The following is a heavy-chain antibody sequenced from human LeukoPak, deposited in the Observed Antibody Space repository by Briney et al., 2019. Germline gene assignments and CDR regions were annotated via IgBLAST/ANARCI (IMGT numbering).Heavy chain of an antibody. Sequence: QSGGSLRLSCAASGFTFSSYAMHWVRQAPGKGLEWVAVISYDGSNKYYADSVKGRFTISRDNSKNTLYLQMNSLRAEDTAVYYCASTNYYDSSGYYYPDYYYGMDVWGQGTTVTVSS. CDR2: ISYDGSNK. D-gene: IGHD3-22*01. V-gene: IGHV3-30*04. J-gene: IGHJ6*02. CDR3: ASTNYYDSSGYYYPDYYYGMDV. CDR1: GFTFSSYA.